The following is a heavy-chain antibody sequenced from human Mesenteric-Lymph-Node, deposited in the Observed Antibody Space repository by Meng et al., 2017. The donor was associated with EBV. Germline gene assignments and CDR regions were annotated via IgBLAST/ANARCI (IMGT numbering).Heavy chain of an antibody. CDR3: ARDYGSGSHFDY. D-gene: IGHD3-10*01. Sequence: EVQVGESGGCLVGPWGSLRLSCAASGFTFNTYSMDWVRQAPGKGLEWVSSISSTSIYIKYADSLKGRFTISRDNGKNTLYLQMNSLRVEDTAIYYCARDYGSGSHFDYWGRGSLVTVSS. CDR1: GFTFNTYS. J-gene: IGHJ4*02. CDR2: ISSTSIYI. V-gene: IGHV3-21*01.